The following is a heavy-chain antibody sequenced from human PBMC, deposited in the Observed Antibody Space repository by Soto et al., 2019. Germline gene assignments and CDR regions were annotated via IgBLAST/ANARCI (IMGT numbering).Heavy chain of an antibody. CDR2: INHSGST. D-gene: IGHD6-6*01. V-gene: IGHV4-34*01. CDR3: ASPYHKRSIAARKGYFDY. CDR1: GGSFSGYY. Sequence: SETLSLTCAVYGGSFSGYYWGWIRQPPGKGLEWIGEINHSGSTNYNPSLKSRVTISVDTSKNQFSLKLSSVTAADTAVYYCASPYHKRSIAARKGYFDYWGQGTLVTVSS. J-gene: IGHJ4*02.